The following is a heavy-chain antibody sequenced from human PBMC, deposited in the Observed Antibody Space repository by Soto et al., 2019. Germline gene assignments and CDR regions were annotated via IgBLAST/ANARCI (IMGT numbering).Heavy chain of an antibody. J-gene: IGHJ4*02. Sequence: QVQLQESGPGLVKPSQTLSLTCTVSGGSISSGGYYWSWIRQHPGKGLEWIGYIFYSGSTYYNPSPQSRVSISVDTSKNQFSLNLSSVTAADPAVYYCARVDTSMGATCVSYWGQGTLVTVSS. CDR3: ARVDTSMGATCVSY. CDR2: IFYSGST. CDR1: GGSISSGGYY. V-gene: IGHV4-31*03. D-gene: IGHD1-26*01.